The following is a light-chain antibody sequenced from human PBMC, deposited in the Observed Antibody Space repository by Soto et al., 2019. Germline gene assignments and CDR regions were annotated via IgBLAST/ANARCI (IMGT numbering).Light chain of an antibody. Sequence: EIVLTQSPATLSLSPGERATLPCRASQSVSSYLAWYQQKPGQAPRLLIYDASNRATGIPARFSGSGSGTDFTLTISSLEPEDFAVYYCQQRSNWPPTFGQGTSGYQT. CDR2: DAS. CDR1: QSVSSY. J-gene: IGKJ1*01. V-gene: IGKV3-11*01. CDR3: QQRSNWPPT.